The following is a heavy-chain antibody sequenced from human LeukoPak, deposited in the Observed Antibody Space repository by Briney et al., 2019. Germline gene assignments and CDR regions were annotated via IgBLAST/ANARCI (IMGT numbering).Heavy chain of an antibody. CDR2: ISDSGST. J-gene: IGHJ5*02. D-gene: IGHD4-17*01. Sequence: NPSETLSLTCTVSGGSINGYFWTWIRQPPGKGLEWIGYISDSGSTNYNPSLKSRVTLSVDSSNTEFSLRLNSVTAADTAVYYCARVFRGAVTSNWFDPWGQGTPVTVSP. V-gene: IGHV4-59*01. CDR1: GGSINGYF. CDR3: ARVFRGAVTSNWFDP.